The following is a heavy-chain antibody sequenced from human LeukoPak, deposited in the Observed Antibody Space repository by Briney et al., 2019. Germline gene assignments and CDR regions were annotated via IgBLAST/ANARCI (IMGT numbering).Heavy chain of an antibody. CDR2: IYNSGST. J-gene: IGHJ5*02. CDR1: VGSISSSTYY. D-gene: IGHD6-13*01. V-gene: IGHV4-39*01. CDR3: ARQAYSSNLGWFDP. Sequence: SETLSLTCSVSVGSISSSTYYWGWIRQPPGKGLEWIGNIYNSGSTYYNPSLKSRVTISVDTSKNQFSLTLSSVTAADTAVYYCARQAYSSNLGWFDPWGQGTLVTVSS.